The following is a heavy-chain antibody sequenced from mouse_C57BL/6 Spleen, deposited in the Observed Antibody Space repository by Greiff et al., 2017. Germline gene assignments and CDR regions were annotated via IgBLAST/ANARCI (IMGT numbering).Heavy chain of an antibody. J-gene: IGHJ4*01. CDR1: GFTFSSYA. V-gene: IGHV5-9-1*02. Sequence: DVKLVESGEGLVKPGGSLKLSCAASGFTFSSYAMSWVRQTPEKRLEWVAYISSGGDYIYYADTVKGRFTISRDNARNTLYLQMSSLKSEDTAMYYSTRDNHYGSYYYAMDYWGQGTSVTVSA. D-gene: IGHD1-1*01. CDR3: TRDNHYGSYYYAMDY. CDR2: ISSGGDYI.